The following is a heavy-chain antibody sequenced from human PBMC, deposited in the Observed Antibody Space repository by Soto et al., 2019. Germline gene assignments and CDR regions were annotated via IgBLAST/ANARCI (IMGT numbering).Heavy chain of an antibody. V-gene: IGHV1-69*06. CDR2: IIPIFGTA. J-gene: IGHJ4*02. CDR1: GGTFSSYA. Sequence: ASVNVACKASGGTFSSYAISWVRQAPGQGLEWMGGIIPIFGTANYAQKFQGRVTITADKSTSTAYMEPSSLRSDDTAVYYCARMIIAARHFDFWCQGIPVTVS. CDR3: ARMIIAARHFDF. D-gene: IGHD6-6*01.